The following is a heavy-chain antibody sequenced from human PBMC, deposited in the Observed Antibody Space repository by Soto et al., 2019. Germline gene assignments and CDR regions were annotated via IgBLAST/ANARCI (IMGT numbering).Heavy chain of an antibody. V-gene: IGHV6-1*01. CDR1: EDSGSSNSAA. CDR3: ARESRIAVAETLDY. D-gene: IGHD6-19*01. J-gene: IGHJ4*02. CDR2: TYYRSKWYN. Sequence: SPPLSVTCPISEDSGSSNSAAWNWIRQSPSRVLEWLGRTYYRSKWYNDYAVSVKSRITINPDTSKNQFSLQLNSVTPEDTAVYYCARESRIAVAETLDYWGQGTLVTVSS.